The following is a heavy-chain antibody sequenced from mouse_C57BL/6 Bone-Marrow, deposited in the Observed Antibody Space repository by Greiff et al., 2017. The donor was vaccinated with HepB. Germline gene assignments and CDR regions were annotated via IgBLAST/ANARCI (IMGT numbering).Heavy chain of an antibody. D-gene: IGHD2-3*01. Sequence: EVKLVESGPELVKPGASVKISCKASGYSFTDYNMNWVKQSNGKSLEWIGVINPNYGTTSYNQKFKGKATLTVDQSSSTAYMQLNSLTSEDSAVYYCARRVSYDGYYLYYAMDYWGQGTSVTVSS. CDR1: GYSFTDYN. CDR2: INPNYGTT. CDR3: ARRVSYDGYYLYYAMDY. J-gene: IGHJ4*01. V-gene: IGHV1-39*01.